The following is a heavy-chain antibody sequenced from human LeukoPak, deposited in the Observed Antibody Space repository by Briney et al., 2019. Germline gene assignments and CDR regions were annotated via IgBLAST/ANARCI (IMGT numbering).Heavy chain of an antibody. V-gene: IGHV4-38-2*01. J-gene: IGHJ4*02. CDR2: IYHSGST. CDR3: ARPYYYDSFAFDY. D-gene: IGHD3-22*01. CDR1: GYSISSDNY. Sequence: SETLSLTCAVSGYSISSDNYWVWIRQPPGQGLEWTGGIYHSGSTYYNPSLKSRVTISVDTSKNQFSLKLSSVTAADTAVYYCARPYYYDSFAFDYWGQGTLVTVSS.